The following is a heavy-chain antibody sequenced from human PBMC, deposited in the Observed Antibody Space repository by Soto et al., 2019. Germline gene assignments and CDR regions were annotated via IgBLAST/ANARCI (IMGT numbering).Heavy chain of an antibody. V-gene: IGHV2-5*02. CDR1: GFSLSTSGVA. CDR3: AHRRGYYGSGSYSGMFWFDP. CDR2: IYWDDDK. D-gene: IGHD3-10*01. J-gene: IGHJ5*02. Sequence: QITLKESGPPLVKPTQTLTLTCTFSGFSLSTSGVAVGWIRQPPGKALEWLALIYWDDDKRYSPSLKSRLTITKETPKNQVVLTMTNMDPVDTATYYCAHRRGYYGSGSYSGMFWFDPWGQGTLVTVSS.